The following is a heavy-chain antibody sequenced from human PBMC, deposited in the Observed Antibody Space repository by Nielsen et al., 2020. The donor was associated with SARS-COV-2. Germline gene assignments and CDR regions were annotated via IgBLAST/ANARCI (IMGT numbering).Heavy chain of an antibody. CDR3: AREHYYDSSSDY. Sequence: GESLKISCAASGFTFSSYTMSWVRQAPGKGLEWVSAISGSGATTYNADSVKGRFIISRDNSKNTLYLQMNSLRAEDTAVYYCAREHYYDSSSDYWGQGTLVTVSS. V-gene: IGHV3-23*01. CDR2: ISGSGATT. J-gene: IGHJ4*02. CDR1: GFTFSSYT. D-gene: IGHD3-22*01.